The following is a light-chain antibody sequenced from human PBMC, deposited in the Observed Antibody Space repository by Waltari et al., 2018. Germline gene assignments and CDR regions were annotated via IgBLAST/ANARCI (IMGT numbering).Light chain of an antibody. V-gene: IGKV4-1*01. J-gene: IGKJ1*01. CDR1: QSVLYNSNDKNY. Sequence: DIVMTQSPDSLAVSLGERATINCKSSQSVLYNSNDKNYLAWYQQKPGQPPTLLIYWASTRESVVPDRFSGSGSGTDFTLTISSLQAEDVAVYCCQQYYRSRTFGQGTKVEIK. CDR3: QQYYRSRT. CDR2: WAS.